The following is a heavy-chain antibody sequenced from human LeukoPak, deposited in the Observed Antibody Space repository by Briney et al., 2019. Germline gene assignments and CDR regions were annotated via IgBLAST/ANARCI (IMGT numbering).Heavy chain of an antibody. CDR1: GFTFSSHG. CDR3: AKDQGSYGLDY. Sequence: GGSLRLSCEASGFTFSSHGMHWVRQAPGKGLEWVAVIWYDGSNKYYADSVKGRFTISRDNSKNTLYLQMNSLRAEDTAVYYCAKDQGSYGLDYWGQGTLVTVSS. J-gene: IGHJ4*02. CDR2: IWYDGSNK. D-gene: IGHD1-26*01. V-gene: IGHV3-33*06.